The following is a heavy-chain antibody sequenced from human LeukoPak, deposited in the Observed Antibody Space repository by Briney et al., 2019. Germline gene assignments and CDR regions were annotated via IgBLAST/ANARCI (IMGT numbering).Heavy chain of an antibody. D-gene: IGHD5-18*01. J-gene: IGHJ4*02. Sequence: RPGGSLRLSCAASGFTFDDYGMSWVRQAPGKWLEWVSSIRNGGSTGYADSVKGRFTISRDNAKNSLYLQMNSLRAEDTALYYCARDYGQLWSELHLFDYWGQGTLVTVSS. CDR2: IRNGGST. CDR3: ARDYGQLWSELHLFDY. V-gene: IGHV3-20*04. CDR1: GFTFDDYG.